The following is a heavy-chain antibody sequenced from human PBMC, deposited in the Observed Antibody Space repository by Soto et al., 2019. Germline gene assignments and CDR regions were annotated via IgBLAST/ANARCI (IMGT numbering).Heavy chain of an antibody. V-gene: IGHV3-53*04. D-gene: IGHD5-18*01. CDR2: IYGDGTT. J-gene: IGHJ4*02. CDR1: AFTVSSTY. CDR3: ARAFHPGGYIHGFFDN. Sequence: EVQLVESGGDLVQPGGSLRLSCAASAFTVSSTYMTWVRQAPGKGLEWVSLIYGDGTTYYADSVKGRFTISRHNSNKPLDLQMNSRRAEETAVYYCARAFHPGGYIHGFFDNWGQGTRVSVSS.